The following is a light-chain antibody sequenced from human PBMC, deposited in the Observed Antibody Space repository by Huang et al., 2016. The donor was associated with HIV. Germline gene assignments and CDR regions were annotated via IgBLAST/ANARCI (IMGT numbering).Light chain of an antibody. Sequence: IQMNQFPTSLSGSVGDRVTLTCRASQSISSYLNWYQQKPGKAPKLLIYAASSLQTGVPSRFSGSGSGTDFTLTISSLHPEDFAIYYCQQSYSTPWTFGQGTKVEIK. V-gene: IGKV1-39*01. J-gene: IGKJ1*01. CDR2: AAS. CDR3: QQSYSTPWT. CDR1: QSISSY.